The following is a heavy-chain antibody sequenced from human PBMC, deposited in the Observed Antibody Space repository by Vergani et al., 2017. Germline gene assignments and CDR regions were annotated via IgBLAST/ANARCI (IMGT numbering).Heavy chain of an antibody. V-gene: IGHV3-23*01. D-gene: IGHD3-9*01. J-gene: IGHJ5*02. Sequence: EVQLLESGGGLVQPGGSLRLSCAASGFTFSSYAMSWVRQASGKGLEWVSGISGSGGSTNYGDSVKGRFSISRDNSKNTLYLQMNTLRAEDTAVYYCAKETRMLTGYYRDLWGREALVTVSS. CDR3: AKETRMLTGYYRDL. CDR2: ISGSGGST. CDR1: GFTFSSYA.